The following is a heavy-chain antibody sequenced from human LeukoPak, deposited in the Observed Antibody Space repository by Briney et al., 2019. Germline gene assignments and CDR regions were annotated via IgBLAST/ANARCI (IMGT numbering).Heavy chain of an antibody. CDR2: IYTSGST. V-gene: IGHV4-4*07. D-gene: IGHD3-9*01. J-gene: IGHJ5*02. CDR1: GGSISSYY. CDR3: ARDVRDYDLLTGYYGNWFDP. Sequence: SETLSLTCTVSGGSISSYYWSWIRQPAGKGLEWIGRIYTSGSTNYNPSLKSRVTMSVDTSKNQFSLKLSSVTAADTAVYYCARDVRDYDLLTGYYGNWFDPWGQGTLVTVSS.